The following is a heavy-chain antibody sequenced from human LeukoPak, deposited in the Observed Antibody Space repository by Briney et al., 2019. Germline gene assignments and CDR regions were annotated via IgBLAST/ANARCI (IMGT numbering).Heavy chain of an antibody. V-gene: IGHV4-30-4*01. CDR2: IYYSGST. CDR1: GGSISSGDYY. Sequence: SETLSLTCTVSGGSISSGDYYWSWIRQPPGKGLEWIGYIYYSGSTYYNPSLKSRVTISVDTSKNQFSLKLSSVTAADTAVYYCARSRHYYDSSGSPYLGSYFDYWGQGTLVTVSS. J-gene: IGHJ4*02. D-gene: IGHD3-22*01. CDR3: ARSRHYYDSSGSPYLGSYFDY.